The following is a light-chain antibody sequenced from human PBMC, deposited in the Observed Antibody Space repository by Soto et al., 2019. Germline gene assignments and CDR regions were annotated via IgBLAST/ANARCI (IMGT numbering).Light chain of an antibody. CDR3: QQYNTYPPT. Sequence: DIPMTQSPSTLSVSVGDRVTITCRASQSFSSWVAWYQQKPGKAPKLLIYGVSSLKGGVPSRFSGSGSGTEFTLTISSLQPDDFATYYCQQYNTYPPTFGQGTNVEI. CDR1: QSFSSW. V-gene: IGKV1-5*01. J-gene: IGKJ1*01. CDR2: GVS.